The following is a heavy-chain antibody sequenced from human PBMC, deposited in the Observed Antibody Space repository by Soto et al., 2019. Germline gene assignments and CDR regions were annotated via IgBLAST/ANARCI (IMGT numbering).Heavy chain of an antibody. J-gene: IGHJ3*02. V-gene: IGHV1-46*01. CDR3: AGGAYKAGGEALDI. D-gene: IGHD2-21*01. Sequence: GASVKVSCKASGCTFTSYYMHWLRDGQGRWLECILIINPSGGVTRYAQKFEGRVTMTRDTSTSTVYMELSSLRSEDRAVYFCAGGAYKAGGEALDIWGHGTRVTVSS. CDR2: INPSGGVT. CDR1: GCTFTSYY.